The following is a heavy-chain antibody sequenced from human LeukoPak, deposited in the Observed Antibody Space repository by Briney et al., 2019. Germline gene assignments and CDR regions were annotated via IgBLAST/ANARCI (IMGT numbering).Heavy chain of an antibody. Sequence: ASVKVSCKASGYTFTGYYMHWVRQAPGQGLEWMGWINPNSGGTNYAQKFQGRVTMTRDTSISTAYMELSRLRSDDTAVYYCARARNYGSGKKGPDYWGQGTLVTVSS. D-gene: IGHD3-10*01. CDR3: ARARNYGSGKKGPDY. J-gene: IGHJ4*02. CDR2: INPNSGGT. V-gene: IGHV1-2*02. CDR1: GYTFTGYY.